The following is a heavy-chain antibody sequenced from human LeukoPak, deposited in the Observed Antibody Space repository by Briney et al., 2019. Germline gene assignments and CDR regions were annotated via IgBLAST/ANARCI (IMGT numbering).Heavy chain of an antibody. J-gene: IGHJ2*01. V-gene: IGHV6-1*01. CDR2: TYYRSKWYN. Sequence: SQTLSLTCAICVESVSSNSAAWNWIRQSPSRGLEWLGRTYYRSKWYNDYAVSLKGRITINPDTSKNQLSLQLNSETPEDTAVYYCARAPSWGYYYFDLWGRGTLVTVSS. CDR3: ARAPSWGYYYFDL. CDR1: VESVSSNSAA. D-gene: IGHD2-2*01.